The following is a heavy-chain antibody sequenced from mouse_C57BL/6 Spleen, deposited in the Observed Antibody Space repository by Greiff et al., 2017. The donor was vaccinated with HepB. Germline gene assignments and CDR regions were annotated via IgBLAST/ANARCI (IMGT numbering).Heavy chain of an antibody. CDR3: ARGGTSYYFYY. V-gene: IGHV1-52*01. J-gene: IGHJ2*01. D-gene: IGHD1-1*02. Sequence: QVQLQQPGAELVRPGSSVKLSCKASGYTFTSYWMHWVKQRPIQGLEWIGNIDPSDSETHYNQKFKDKATLTVDKSYSTAYMQLSSLTSEDSAVYYCARGGTSYYFYYWGQGTTLTVSS. CDR2: IDPSDSET. CDR1: GYTFTSYW.